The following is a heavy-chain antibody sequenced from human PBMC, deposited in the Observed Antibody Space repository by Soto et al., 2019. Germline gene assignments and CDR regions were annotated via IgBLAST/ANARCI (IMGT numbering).Heavy chain of an antibody. D-gene: IGHD3-3*01. V-gene: IGHV1-18*01. CDR3: AGDVFWGRYFDFWSGYPLLDGMDV. Sequence: ASVKVSCKVSGYTLTELSMHWVRQAPGKGLEWMGWISAYNGNTNYAQKLQGRVTMTTDTSTSTAYMELRSLRSDDTAVYYCAGDVFWGRYFDFWSGYPLLDGMDVWGQGTTVTVSS. CDR2: ISAYNGNT. J-gene: IGHJ6*02. CDR1: GYTLTELS.